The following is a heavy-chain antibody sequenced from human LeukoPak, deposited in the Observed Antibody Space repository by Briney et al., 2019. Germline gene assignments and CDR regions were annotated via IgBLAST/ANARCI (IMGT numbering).Heavy chain of an antibody. Sequence: GASVKVSCKASGYTFTSYGISWVRQAPGQGLEWMGWISAYNGNTNYAQKLQGRVTMTTDTSTSTAYMELRSLRSDDTAVYYCARLNYDFWSGYSDYFDYWGQGTLVTVSS. J-gene: IGHJ4*02. CDR2: ISAYNGNT. CDR1: GYTFTSYG. D-gene: IGHD3-3*01. CDR3: ARLNYDFWSGYSDYFDY. V-gene: IGHV1-18*01.